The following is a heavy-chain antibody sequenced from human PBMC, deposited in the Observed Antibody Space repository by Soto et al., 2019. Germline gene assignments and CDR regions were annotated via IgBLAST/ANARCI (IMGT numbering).Heavy chain of an antibody. CDR1: GYSISIGYY. J-gene: IGHJ4*02. CDR2: IYHSGST. CDR3: ARLLQLWYPHYYFDY. V-gene: IGHV4-38-2*01. D-gene: IGHD5-18*01. Sequence: PSETLCITCAISGYSISIGYYGGWVRQPPGKGLEWIGSIYHSGSTYYNPSLKSRVTISVDTSKNQFSLKLSSVTAADTAVYYCARLLQLWYPHYYFDYWGQGTMVTVSS.